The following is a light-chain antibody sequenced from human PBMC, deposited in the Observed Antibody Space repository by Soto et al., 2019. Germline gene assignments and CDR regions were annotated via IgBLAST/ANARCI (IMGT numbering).Light chain of an antibody. J-gene: IGKJ1*01. CDR2: AAS. CDR1: QSISSY. V-gene: IGKV1-39*01. Sequence: DIQMTQSPSSLSASVGDRVTITCRASQSISSYLNWYQQKPGKAPKLLIYAASSLQSGVPSRFSGSGSGTDFTLTISSLQPEEFATYCSQQSYSTPRTFGQGTKVELK. CDR3: QQSYSTPRT.